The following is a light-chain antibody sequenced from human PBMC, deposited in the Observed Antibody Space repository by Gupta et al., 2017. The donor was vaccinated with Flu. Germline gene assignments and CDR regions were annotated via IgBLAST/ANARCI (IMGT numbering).Light chain of an antibody. J-gene: IGKJ3*01. CDR3: QQYDNLPFT. CDR1: QDISNY. V-gene: IGKV1-33*01. Sequence: DIQMTQSPSSLSASVGDRVTITCQASQDISNYLNWYQQKPGKAPKLLIYDASNLETGVPSRFSGSGSGTDFTFTISSLQPEDIAIYYCQQYDNLPFTFGPGTKVEIK. CDR2: DAS.